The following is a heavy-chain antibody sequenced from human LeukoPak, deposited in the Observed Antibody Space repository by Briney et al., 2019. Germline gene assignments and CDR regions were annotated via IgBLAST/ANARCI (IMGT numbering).Heavy chain of an antibody. CDR2: MNPNSGNT. V-gene: IGHV1-8*01. J-gene: IGHJ5*02. CDR3: ARGRVLLWFGKLKSYWFDP. D-gene: IGHD3-10*01. CDR1: GYTFTSYD. Sequence: ASVKVSCKASGYTFTSYDINWVRQATGQGLEWMGWMNPNSGNTGYAQKFQGRVTMTRNTSISTAYMELSSLRSEDTAVYYCARGRVLLWFGKLKSYWFDPWGQGTLVTVSS.